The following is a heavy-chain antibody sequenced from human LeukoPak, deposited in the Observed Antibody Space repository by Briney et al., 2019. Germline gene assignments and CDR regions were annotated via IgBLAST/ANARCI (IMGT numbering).Heavy chain of an antibody. Sequence: SETLSLTCAVYGGSFSGYYWSWIRQPPGKGLEWIACIYDRGPAHYNPSLKSRFAISVDRPKNQFFLNVTSLTAADTAVYYCARSRQASGLFSSWGQGTLVVVSS. V-gene: IGHV4-34*10. CDR2: IYDRGPA. CDR3: ARSRQASGLFSS. J-gene: IGHJ5*02. CDR1: GGSFSGYY. D-gene: IGHD3-10*01.